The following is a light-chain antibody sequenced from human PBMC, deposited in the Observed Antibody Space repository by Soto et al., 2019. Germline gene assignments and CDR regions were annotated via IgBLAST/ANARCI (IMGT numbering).Light chain of an antibody. CDR1: QSVSSK. J-gene: IGKJ1*01. CDR2: GAS. Sequence: EIVKTQSPATLSVSPGEGATLSCRASQSVSSKLAWYQQKPGQAPRLLIYGASTRATGIPARFSGSGSGTEFTLIISSLQSEDSAVYYCQQYNSWLWTFGQGTKVGIK. V-gene: IGKV3-15*01. CDR3: QQYNSWLWT.